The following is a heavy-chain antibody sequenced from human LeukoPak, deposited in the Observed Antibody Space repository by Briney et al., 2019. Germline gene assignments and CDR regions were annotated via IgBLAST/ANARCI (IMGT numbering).Heavy chain of an antibody. D-gene: IGHD6-13*01. V-gene: IGHV4-34*01. CDR3: ARGGIAAATDWFDP. CDR1: GGSFSGYY. Sequence: SETLSLTCAVYGGSFSGYYWSWIRQPPGKGLEWIGEINHSGSTNYNPSLKSRVTISVDTPKNQFSLKLSSVTAADTAVYYCARGGIAAATDWFDPWGQGTLVTVSS. J-gene: IGHJ5*02. CDR2: INHSGST.